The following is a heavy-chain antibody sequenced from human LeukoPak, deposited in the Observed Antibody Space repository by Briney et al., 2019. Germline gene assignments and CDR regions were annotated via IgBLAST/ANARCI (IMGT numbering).Heavy chain of an antibody. J-gene: IGHJ4*02. Sequence: SETLSLTCTVSGGSISSSSYYWGWIRQPPGKGLEWIGYIYYSGNTKYNPSLKSRVTISVDTSKNQFSLKLSSVTAADTAVYYCARDRYYYDSSGYIFDYWGQGTLVTVSS. D-gene: IGHD3-22*01. CDR3: ARDRYYYDSSGYIFDY. V-gene: IGHV4-61*05. CDR2: IYYSGNT. CDR1: GGSISSSSYY.